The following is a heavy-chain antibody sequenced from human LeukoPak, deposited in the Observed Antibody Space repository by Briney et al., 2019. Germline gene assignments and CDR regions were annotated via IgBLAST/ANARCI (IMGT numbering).Heavy chain of an antibody. CDR2: IFYSGST. Sequence: SETLSLTSTVSGXSISSSSYYWGLIRQPPGKGLEWIGGIFYSGSTYYNPSLKSRVTMSVDTSKNQFSLKLSSVTAADTAVYYCARQWLQFADFWGHGTLVTVSS. V-gene: IGHV4-39*01. J-gene: IGHJ4*01. CDR3: ARQWLQFADF. CDR1: GXSISSSSYY. D-gene: IGHD5-24*01.